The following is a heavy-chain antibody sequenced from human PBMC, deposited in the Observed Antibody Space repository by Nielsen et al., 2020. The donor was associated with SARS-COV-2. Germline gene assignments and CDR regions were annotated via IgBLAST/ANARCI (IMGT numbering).Heavy chain of an antibody. D-gene: IGHD3-16*01. CDR2: IKSKTDGGTT. CDR1: GFTFSNAW. J-gene: IGHJ5*02. Sequence: GESLKISCAASGFTFSNAWMRWVRQAPGKGLEWVGRIKSKTDGGTTDYATPVKGRFTISRDDSKTTLYLQMNSLKTDDTAVYYCTTDPGGTYPNWFAPWGQGTLVTVSS. V-gene: IGHV3-15*01. CDR3: TTDPGGTYPNWFAP.